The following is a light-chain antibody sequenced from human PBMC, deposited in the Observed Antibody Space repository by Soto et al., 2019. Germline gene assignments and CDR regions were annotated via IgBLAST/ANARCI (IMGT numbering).Light chain of an antibody. CDR2: DAS. J-gene: IGKJ3*01. CDR1: QNIDNF. CDR3: QQRYTLIT. Sequence: EIVLRQSPATLSMSPGERATLSCRAGQNIDNFLVWYQQKPGQAPRLLIYDASKRATGIPARFSGSGSGTDFTLTISSLEPEDFAVYYCQQRYTLITFGPGTKVDIK. V-gene: IGKV3-11*01.